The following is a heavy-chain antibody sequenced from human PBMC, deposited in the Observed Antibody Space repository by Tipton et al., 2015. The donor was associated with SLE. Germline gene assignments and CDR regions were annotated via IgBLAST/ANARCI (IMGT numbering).Heavy chain of an antibody. D-gene: IGHD2-15*01. J-gene: IGHJ6*02. CDR3: ARGGYCSGGSCLRGYGMDV. V-gene: IGHV4-30-2*05. CDR1: GGSISSGGYS. Sequence: TLSLTCAVSGGSISSGGYSWSWIRQPPGKGLEWIGYIYHSGSTYYNPSLKSRVTISVDTSKNQFSLKLSSVTAADTAVYYCARGGYCSGGSCLRGYGMDVWGQGTTVTVSS. CDR2: IYHSGST.